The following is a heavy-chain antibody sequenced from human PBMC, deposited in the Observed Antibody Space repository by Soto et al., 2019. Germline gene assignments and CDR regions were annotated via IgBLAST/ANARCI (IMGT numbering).Heavy chain of an antibody. Sequence: ASVKVSSKASGYTFTSYGISWVRRAPGQGREWLGWISPYNDDTKYAQRLQGRVTMSTDTSSRTAYMHLRSLRSDDTAVYFCARGGYYDSSGSRNYHYYGMDVWGQGTTVTVSS. D-gene: IGHD3-22*01. CDR2: ISPYNDDT. V-gene: IGHV1-18*01. CDR3: ARGGYYDSSGSRNYHYYGMDV. J-gene: IGHJ6*02. CDR1: GYTFTSYG.